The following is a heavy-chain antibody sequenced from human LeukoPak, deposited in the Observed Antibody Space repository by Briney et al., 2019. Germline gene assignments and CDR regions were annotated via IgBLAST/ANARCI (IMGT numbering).Heavy chain of an antibody. D-gene: IGHD2-15*01. J-gene: IGHJ3*02. CDR3: AKGNVVVVAATAFDI. CDR2: ISWNSGSI. Sequence: GRSLRLSCAASGFTFDDYAMHWVRQALGKGLEGVSGISWNSGSIVYADSVKGRFTISRDNAKNSLYLQMNSLRAEDTALYYCAKGNVVVVAATAFDIWGQGTMVTVSS. CDR1: GFTFDDYA. V-gene: IGHV3-9*01.